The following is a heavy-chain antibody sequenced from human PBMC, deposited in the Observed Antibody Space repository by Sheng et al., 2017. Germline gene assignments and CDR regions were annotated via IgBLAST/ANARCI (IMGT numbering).Heavy chain of an antibody. CDR3: ARRKATIFGVAPIDY. J-gene: IGHJ4*02. Sequence: QVQLVESGGGLVKPGGSLRLSCTASGFIFSDYYMTWIRQAPGKGLEWISFITNSGTTIYYADSVKGRFTISRDNAKNSLFLQMNSLRAEDTAVYYCARRKATIFGVAPIDYWGQGTLVSVYS. D-gene: IGHD3-3*01. CDR1: GFIFSDYY. V-gene: IGHV3-11*04. CDR2: ITNSGTTI.